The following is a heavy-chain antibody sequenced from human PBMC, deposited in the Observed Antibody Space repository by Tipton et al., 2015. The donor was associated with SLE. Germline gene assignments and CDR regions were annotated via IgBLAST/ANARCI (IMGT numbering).Heavy chain of an antibody. CDR2: VFRSGST. CDR1: GVSISSSNYF. V-gene: IGHV4-39*07. J-gene: IGHJ6*03. CDR3: SRGVGRAKWYNRYYMDV. Sequence: LRLSCTVSGVSISSSNYFWGWIRQPPGKGLEWIGSVFRSGSTYFNSSLKNRVTVSVDTSENKFSLRLTSVTAADTAVYYCSRGVGRAKWYNRYYMDVWGKGTTVIVSS. D-gene: IGHD1-1*01.